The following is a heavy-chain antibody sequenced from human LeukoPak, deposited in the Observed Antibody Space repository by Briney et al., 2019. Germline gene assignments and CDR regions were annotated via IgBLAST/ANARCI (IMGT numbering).Heavy chain of an antibody. J-gene: IGHJ4*02. CDR2: ISAYNGNT. Sequence: ASVKVSCKASGYTFTSYGISWVRQAPGQGLEWMGWISAYNGNTNYAQKLQGRVTMTTDTSTSTAYMELRSLRSDDTAVYYCARSPSTYYDYVWGSYRHTFDYWGQGTLVTVSS. V-gene: IGHV1-18*01. CDR1: GYTFTSYG. D-gene: IGHD3-16*02. CDR3: ARSPSTYYDYVWGSYRHTFDY.